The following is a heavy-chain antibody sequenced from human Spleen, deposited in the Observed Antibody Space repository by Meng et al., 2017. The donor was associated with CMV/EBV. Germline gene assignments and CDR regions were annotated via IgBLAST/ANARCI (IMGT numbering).Heavy chain of an antibody. CDR3: AKRGDYDFWSGYYKGWFDP. CDR1: GLNFRNYG. CDR2: ISSDGTNK. Sequence: GESLKISCAASGLNFRNYGMHWVRQAPGKGLQWVAFISSDGTNKYYEDSLKGRFTISRDNSKSTLFLQMSSLSGDDTAVYYCAKRGDYDFWSGYYKGWFDPWGQGTLVTVSS. D-gene: IGHD3-3*01. J-gene: IGHJ5*02. V-gene: IGHV3-30*02.